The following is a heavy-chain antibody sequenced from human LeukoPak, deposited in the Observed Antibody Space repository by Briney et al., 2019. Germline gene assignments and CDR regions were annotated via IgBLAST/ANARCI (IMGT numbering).Heavy chain of an antibody. Sequence: GGSLRLSCAASGFTFSSYWMHWVRQAPGKGLEWVSGISWNSGSIGYADSVKGRFTISRDNAKNSLYLQMNSLRAEDTALYYCAKDIGYNYGGGTDYWGQGTLVTVSS. CDR2: ISWNSGSI. V-gene: IGHV3-9*01. D-gene: IGHD5-12*01. CDR3: AKDIGYNYGGGTDY. J-gene: IGHJ4*02. CDR1: GFTFSSYW.